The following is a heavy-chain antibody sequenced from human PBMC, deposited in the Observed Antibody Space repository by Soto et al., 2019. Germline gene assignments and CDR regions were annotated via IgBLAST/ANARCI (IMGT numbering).Heavy chain of an antibody. CDR3: ASTYYYDSSGYYYAPLAFDI. V-gene: IGHV6-1*01. D-gene: IGHD3-22*01. Sequence: TLSLTCVISGDSVSSNSAAWNWIRQSPSRGLEWLGRTYYRSKWYNDYAVSVKSRITINPDTSKNQFSLQLNSVTPEDTAVYYCASTYYYDSSGYYYAPLAFDIWGQGTMVTVSS. CDR1: GDSVSSNSAA. CDR2: TYYRSKWYN. J-gene: IGHJ3*02.